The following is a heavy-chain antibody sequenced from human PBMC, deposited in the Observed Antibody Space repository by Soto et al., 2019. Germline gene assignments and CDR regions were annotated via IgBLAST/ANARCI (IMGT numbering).Heavy chain of an antibody. CDR2: ISSSGSTI. D-gene: IGHD6-6*01. CDR3: ARGGIAARRNWFDP. J-gene: IGHJ5*02. CDR1: GFTFSDYY. V-gene: IGHV3-11*01. Sequence: GGSLRLSYAASGFTFSDYYMSWILQAPGKGLEWVSYISSSGSTIYYADSVKGRFTISRDNAKNSLYLQMNSLRAEDTAVYYCARGGIAARRNWFDPWGQGTLVTVSS.